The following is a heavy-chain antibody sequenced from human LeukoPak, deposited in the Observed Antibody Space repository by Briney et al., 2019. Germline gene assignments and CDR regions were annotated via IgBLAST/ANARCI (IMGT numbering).Heavy chain of an antibody. D-gene: IGHD6-19*01. CDR2: IYYSGST. CDR1: GGSISSSSYY. V-gene: IGHV4-39*01. CDR3: ALITPSGWYWVDY. Sequence: SETLSLTCTVSGGSISSSSYYWGWIRRPPGKGLEWIGSIYYSGSTYYNPSLKSRVTVSVDTSKNQFSLKLSSVTAADTAVYYCALITPSGWYWVDYWGQGTLVTVSS. J-gene: IGHJ4*02.